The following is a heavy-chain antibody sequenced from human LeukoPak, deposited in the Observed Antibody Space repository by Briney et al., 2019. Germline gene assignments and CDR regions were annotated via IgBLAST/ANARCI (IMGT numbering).Heavy chain of an antibody. CDR3: ARDGVREGKGSFDY. CDR1: GYIFISYT. V-gene: IGHV1-3*01. D-gene: IGHD5-24*01. Sequence: ASVKVSCKDSGYIFISYTIQWVRQAPGQTLEWMGWINADNGNTKYSQKFQDRVTITRDTSASTAYMELSSLKFEDTAMYYCARDGVREGKGSFDYWGQGILVSVSS. CDR2: INADNGNT. J-gene: IGHJ4*02.